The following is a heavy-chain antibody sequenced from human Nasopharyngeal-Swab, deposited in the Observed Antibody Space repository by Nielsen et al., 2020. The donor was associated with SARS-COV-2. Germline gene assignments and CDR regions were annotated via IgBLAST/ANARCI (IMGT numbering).Heavy chain of an antibody. D-gene: IGHD3-22*01. V-gene: IGHV1-69*13. Sequence: SVTVSCKASGDTFTKYTFSWVRQAPGLRLEWMGGVIPMSRTANYAQKFQGRVTITADESTSTAYMELSSLRSEDTAVYYCARSHGYYFDSSNFHPGDWGQGTLVTVSS. CDR2: VIPMSRTA. CDR1: GDTFTKYT. CDR3: ARSHGYYFDSSNFHPGD. J-gene: IGHJ1*01.